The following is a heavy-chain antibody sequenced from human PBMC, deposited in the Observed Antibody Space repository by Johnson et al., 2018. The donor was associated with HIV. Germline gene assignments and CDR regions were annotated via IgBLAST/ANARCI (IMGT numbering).Heavy chain of an antibody. Sequence: VQLVESGGGLVQPGGSLRLSCAASGFTFSRYWMSWVRQAPGKGLEWVANIKEDGSEKYYVDSVKGRFTISRDNAKNTLYLQMNSLRADDTAVYYCAREGPSERAGFDIWGQGTMVTVSS. CDR3: AREGPSERAGFDI. CDR1: GFTFSRYW. J-gene: IGHJ3*02. CDR2: IKEDGSEK. V-gene: IGHV3-7*01.